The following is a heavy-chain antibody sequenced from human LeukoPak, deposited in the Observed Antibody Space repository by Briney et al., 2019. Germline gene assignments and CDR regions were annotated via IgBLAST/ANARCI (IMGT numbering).Heavy chain of an antibody. V-gene: IGHV1-69*05. CDR1: GGTFSSYA. J-gene: IGHJ3*02. Sequence: SVKVSCKASGGTFSSYAISWVRQAPGQGLEWMGRIIPIFGTANYAQKFQGRVTITTDESTSTAYMELSSLRSEDTAVYYCATRYSSSWDDAFGIWGQGTMVTVSS. CDR3: ATRYSSSWDDAFGI. D-gene: IGHD6-13*01. CDR2: IIPIFGTA.